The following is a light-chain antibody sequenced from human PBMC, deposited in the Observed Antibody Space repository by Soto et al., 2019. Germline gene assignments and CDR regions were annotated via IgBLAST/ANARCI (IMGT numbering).Light chain of an antibody. V-gene: IGKV1-39*01. CDR3: QQSYSTPYT. J-gene: IGKJ2*01. CDR2: AAS. CDR1: QSINSY. Sequence: DIQMTQSPSSLSASVGDRVTITCRASQSINSYLNWYQQKPGKAPKLLIYAASSLQSGVPSRFSGSGSGTDFTLTISILQPEDFATYYCQQSYSTPYTFGQGTKLEIK.